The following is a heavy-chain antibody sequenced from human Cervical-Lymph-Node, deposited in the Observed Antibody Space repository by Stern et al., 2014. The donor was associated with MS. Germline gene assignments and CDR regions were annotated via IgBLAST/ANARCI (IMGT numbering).Heavy chain of an antibody. V-gene: IGHV4-31*03. CDR3: ARRKASDYQDAFDV. Sequence: QVQLQESGPGLIKPSQTLSLTCIVSGGSITSGGNYSTWMRTYPGKGLEWIGCIHYSGSTYSNPSLQRRVTISRDTSKNQFSLQLSSVTAADTAVYYCARRKASDYQDAFDVWGQGTLVTVSS. D-gene: IGHD2-2*01. CDR1: GGSITSGGNY. J-gene: IGHJ3*01. CDR2: IHYSGST.